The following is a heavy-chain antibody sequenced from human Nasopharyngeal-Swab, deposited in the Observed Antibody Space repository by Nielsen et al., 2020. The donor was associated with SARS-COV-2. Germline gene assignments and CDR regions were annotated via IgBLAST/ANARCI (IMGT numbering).Heavy chain of an antibody. Sequence: WIRQPPGKGLEWVSYIPPTASHIYYADSVRGRSTISRDNAKKSLYLQMESLRPEDTAVYYCARDRGWGYSGYGSLDYWGQGVLGTVSS. CDR2: IPPTASHI. CDR3: ARDRGWGYSGYGSLDY. V-gene: IGHV3-11*04. J-gene: IGHJ4*02. D-gene: IGHD2-15*01.